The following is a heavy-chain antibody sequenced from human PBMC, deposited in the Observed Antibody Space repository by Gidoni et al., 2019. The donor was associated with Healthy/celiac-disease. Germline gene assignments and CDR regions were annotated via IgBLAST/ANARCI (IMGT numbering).Heavy chain of an antibody. J-gene: IGHJ6*02. CDR2: IYYSGST. Sequence: QLQLQESGPGLVKPSETLSLTCTVSGGSISSSSYYWGWIRQPPGKGLEWIGSIYYSGSTYYNPSLKSRVTISVDTSKNQFSLKLSSVTAADTAVYYCARRGAQLWLQDYYYGMDVWGQGTTVTVSS. V-gene: IGHV4-39*01. D-gene: IGHD5-18*01. CDR3: ARRGAQLWLQDYYYGMDV. CDR1: GGSISSSSYY.